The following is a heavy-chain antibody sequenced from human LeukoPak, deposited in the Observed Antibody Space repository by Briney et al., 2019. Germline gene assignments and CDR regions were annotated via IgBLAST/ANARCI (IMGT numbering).Heavy chain of an antibody. CDR1: GFTFSSYW. CDR2: IKRDGSEK. D-gene: IGHD2-2*01. CDR3: ARGSLVPAAPGIKPFDY. V-gene: IGHV3-7*01. J-gene: IGHJ4*02. Sequence: VGSLRLSCAASGFTFSSYWTSWVRQAPGKGLEWVANIKRDGSEKYYVDSVKGRFTISRDNAKNSLYLQMNSLRAEDTAVYYCARGSLVPAAPGIKPFDYWGQGTLVTVSS.